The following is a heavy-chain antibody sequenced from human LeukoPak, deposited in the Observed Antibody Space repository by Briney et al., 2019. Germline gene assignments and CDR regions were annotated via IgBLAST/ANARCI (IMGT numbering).Heavy chain of an antibody. CDR3: ARAARPYGGALDAFDI. Sequence: GGSLRLSCAASGFTFSSHAMSWVRQAPGKGLEWVSAISGSGGSTYYADSVKGRFTISRDNAKNSLSLQMNSLRAEDTAVYYCARAARPYGGALDAFDIWGQGTMVTVSS. J-gene: IGHJ3*02. D-gene: IGHD4-23*01. CDR1: GFTFSSHA. CDR2: ISGSGGST. V-gene: IGHV3-23*01.